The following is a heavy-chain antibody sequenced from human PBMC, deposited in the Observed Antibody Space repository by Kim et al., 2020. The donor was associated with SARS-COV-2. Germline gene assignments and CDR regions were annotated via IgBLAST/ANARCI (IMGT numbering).Heavy chain of an antibody. CDR3: AKGDWVDTAMVFDY. V-gene: IGHV3-23*01. J-gene: IGHJ4*02. Sequence: ADSVKGRFTISRDNSKNTLYLQMNSLRAEDTAVYYCAKGDWVDTAMVFDYWGQGTLVTVSS. D-gene: IGHD5-18*01.